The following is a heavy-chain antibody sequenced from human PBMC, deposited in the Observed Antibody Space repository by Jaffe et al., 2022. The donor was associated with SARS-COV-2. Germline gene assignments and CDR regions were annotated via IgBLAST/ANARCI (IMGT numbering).Heavy chain of an antibody. V-gene: IGHV3-23*01. CDR1: GFTFSSYA. D-gene: IGHD6-19*01. CDR3: AKVQGSPVADFTPHNWFDP. CDR2: ISGSGGST. J-gene: IGHJ5*02. Sequence: EVQLLESGGGLVQPGGSLRLSCAASGFTFSSYAMSWVRQAPGKGLEWVSAISGSGGSTYYADSVKGRFTISRDNSKNTLYLQMNSLRAEDTAVYYCAKVQGSPVADFTPHNWFDPWGQGTLVTVSS.